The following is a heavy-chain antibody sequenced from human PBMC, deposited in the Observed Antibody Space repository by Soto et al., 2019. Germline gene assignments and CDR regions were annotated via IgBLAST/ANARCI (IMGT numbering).Heavy chain of an antibody. Sequence: SETLSLTCTVSGYSISSGSYWAWIRQPPGKGPEWIASIYHSGSTYYNPSLKSRVTISVDTSKNQFSLKLSSVTAADTAVYYCARVGWELLFGNLGPYYFDYWGQGTLVTVSS. V-gene: IGHV4-38-2*02. CDR1: GYSISSGSY. CDR3: ARVGWELLFGNLGPYYFDY. CDR2: IYHSGST. J-gene: IGHJ4*02. D-gene: IGHD1-26*01.